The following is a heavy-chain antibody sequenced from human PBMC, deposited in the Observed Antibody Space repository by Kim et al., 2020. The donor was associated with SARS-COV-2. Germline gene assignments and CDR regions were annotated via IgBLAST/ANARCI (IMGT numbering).Heavy chain of an antibody. CDR3: ARDGGTTGTTGGHTDPLYEFDF. J-gene: IGHJ4*02. CDR1: GFTFSDYY. V-gene: IGHV3-11*01. D-gene: IGHD1-1*01. Sequence: GGSLRLSCAASGFTFSDYYMSWIRQAPGKGLEWVSYISSSGSTIYYADSVKGRFTISRDNAKNSLYLQMNSLRAENTAVYYCARDGGTTGTTGGHTDPLYEFDFWGQGTLVTVSS. CDR2: ISSSGSTI.